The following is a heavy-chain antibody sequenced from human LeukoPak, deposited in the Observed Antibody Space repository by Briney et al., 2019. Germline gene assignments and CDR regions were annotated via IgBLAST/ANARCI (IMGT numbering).Heavy chain of an antibody. Sequence: SETLSLTRTVSGGSISSYYWSWIRQPPGKGLEWIGYIYYSGSTNYNPSLKSRVTISVDTSKNQFSLKLSSVTAADTAVYYCARVGYYYDSSGYYLDAFDIWGQGTMVTVSS. CDR3: ARVGYYYDSSGYYLDAFDI. V-gene: IGHV4-59*01. CDR2: IYYSGST. D-gene: IGHD3-22*01. J-gene: IGHJ3*02. CDR1: GGSISSYY.